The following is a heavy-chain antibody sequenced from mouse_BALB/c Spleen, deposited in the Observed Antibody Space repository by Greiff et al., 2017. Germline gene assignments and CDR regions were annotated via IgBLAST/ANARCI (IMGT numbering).Heavy chain of an antibody. D-gene: IGHD2-4*01. CDR3: AREGGYDYDRFAY. V-gene: IGHV2-9*02. CDR1: GFSLTSYG. Sequence: QVQLQQSGPGLVAPSQSLSITCTVSGFSLTSYGVHWVRQPPGKGLEWLGVIWAGGSTNYNSALMSRLSISKDNSKSQVFLKMNSLQTDDTAMYYCAREGGYDYDRFAYWGQGTLVTVSA. J-gene: IGHJ3*01. CDR2: IWAGGST.